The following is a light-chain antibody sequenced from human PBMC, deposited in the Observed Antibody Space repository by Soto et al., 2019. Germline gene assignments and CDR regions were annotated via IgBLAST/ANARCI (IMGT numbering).Light chain of an antibody. Sequence: IQMTQSPYTLSASVGDRVTITWRASQTISNWLAWYQQKPGTAPKVLIFDASTLDGGVPSRFSGRRPGTEFTLTISSLQPSDFATYYCQQYNSYPLTFGGGAKVDIK. CDR3: QQYNSYPLT. CDR2: DAS. V-gene: IGKV1-5*01. CDR1: QTISNW. J-gene: IGKJ4*01.